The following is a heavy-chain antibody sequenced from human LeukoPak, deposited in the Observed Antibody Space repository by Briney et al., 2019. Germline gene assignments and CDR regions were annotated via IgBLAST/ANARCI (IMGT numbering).Heavy chain of an antibody. D-gene: IGHD6-19*01. V-gene: IGHV4-59*08. CDR1: GGSISSYY. Sequence: SETLSLTCTVSGGSISSYYWSWIRPPPGKGLEWIGDIYYSGSTNYNPSLKSRVTISVDTSKNQFSLKLSSVTAADTAVYYCARGSVRVIAVAGRGFDYWGQGTLVTVSS. CDR2: IYYSGST. CDR3: ARGSVRVIAVAGRGFDY. J-gene: IGHJ4*02.